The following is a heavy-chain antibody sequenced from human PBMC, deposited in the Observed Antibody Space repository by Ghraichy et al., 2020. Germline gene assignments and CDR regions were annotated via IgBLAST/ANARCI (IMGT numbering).Heavy chain of an antibody. CDR1: GFTVSSNY. D-gene: IGHD3-22*01. J-gene: IGHJ3*02. Sequence: GGSLRLSCAASGFTVSSNYMSWVRQAPGKGLEWVSVIYSGGSAYYADSVKGRFTISRDNSKNTLYLQMNSLRAEDTAVYYCARTGPRYYDSHDAFYIWGQLTMVTVSS. V-gene: IGHV3-66*01. CDR2: IYSGGSA. CDR3: ARTGPRYYDSHDAFYI.